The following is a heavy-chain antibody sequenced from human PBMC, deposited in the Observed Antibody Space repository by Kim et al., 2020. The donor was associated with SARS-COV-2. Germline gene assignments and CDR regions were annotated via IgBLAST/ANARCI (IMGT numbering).Heavy chain of an antibody. D-gene: IGHD3-16*01. Sequence: GGSLRLSCVASGFNFGTFDMSWVRQAPGKVLKWVSVIKGQDDSTYYAESVKGRFTVSRDSSRNTLYLQINILISDDTAIFYCVKVAFLFYLCPCTLFTVS. CDR1: GFNFGTFD. CDR2: IKGQDDST. V-gene: IGHV3-23*01. J-gene: IGHJ4*02. CDR3: VKVAFLFY.